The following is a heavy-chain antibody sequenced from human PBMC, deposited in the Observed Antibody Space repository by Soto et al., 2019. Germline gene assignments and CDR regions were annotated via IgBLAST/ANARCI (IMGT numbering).Heavy chain of an antibody. D-gene: IGHD1-1*01. Sequence: QVHLVQSGAEVKKPGASVKVSCKASGYTFTSYGITWVRQAPGQGLEWMGWISAHNGNTDYAQKPQGRVIVTRDTSPSTAYMELRRLRSDDTAVYDCARGRYGDYWGQGALVTVSS. CDR3: ARGRYGDY. CDR1: GYTFTSYG. CDR2: ISAHNGNT. J-gene: IGHJ4*02. V-gene: IGHV1-18*01.